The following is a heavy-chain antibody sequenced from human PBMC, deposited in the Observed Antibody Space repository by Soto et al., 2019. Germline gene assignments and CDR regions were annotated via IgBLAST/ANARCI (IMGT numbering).Heavy chain of an antibody. J-gene: IGHJ6*02. V-gene: IGHV3-23*01. CDR3: AKAVLAGYIYGYSYGMDV. D-gene: IGHD5-18*01. CDR2: ISGSGDIT. CDR1: GFTFSTYT. Sequence: GGSLRLSCVASGFTFSTYTMRWVRRAPGKGLEWVSAISGSGDITHSADSVMGRFTISRDNSKSTLYLQMNSLRVEDTAIYYCAKAVLAGYIYGYSYGMDVWGQGTTVTVSS.